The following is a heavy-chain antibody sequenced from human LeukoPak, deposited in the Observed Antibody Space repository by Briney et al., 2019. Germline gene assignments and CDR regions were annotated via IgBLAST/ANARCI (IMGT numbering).Heavy chain of an antibody. V-gene: IGHV1-2*02. CDR2: INTKSGGT. Sequence: ASVKVSCKASGFTFTDYYIHWVRQAPGQGPEWMGWINTKSGGTNRAQKFQGRVTMTRDTSISTAYMELSRLRSDDTAVYHCARWTNVDCRGGNCYRDAFDVWGQGTVVTVSS. CDR3: ARWTNVDCRGGNCYRDAFDV. CDR1: GFTFTDYY. D-gene: IGHD2-15*01. J-gene: IGHJ3*01.